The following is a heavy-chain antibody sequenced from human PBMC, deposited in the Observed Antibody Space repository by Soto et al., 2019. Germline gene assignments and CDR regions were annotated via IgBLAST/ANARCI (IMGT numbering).Heavy chain of an antibody. D-gene: IGHD5-12*01. CDR2: ISSSSSYT. CDR1: GFTFSDYY. Sequence: GSLRLSCAASGFTFSDYYMSWIRQAPGKGLEWVSYISSSSSYTSYADSVKGRFTISRDNAKNSLYLQMNSLGAEDTAVYYCARDHHRYSGYDYVDYWGQGTLVTVSS. J-gene: IGHJ4*02. CDR3: ARDHHRYSGYDYVDY. V-gene: IGHV3-11*05.